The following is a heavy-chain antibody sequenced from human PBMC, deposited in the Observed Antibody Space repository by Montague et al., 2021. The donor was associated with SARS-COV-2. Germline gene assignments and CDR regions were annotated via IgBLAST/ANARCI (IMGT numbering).Heavy chain of an antibody. V-gene: IGHV6-1*01. CDR2: TYYRSKWYY. CDR3: ARGPRYSLSWSFDY. D-gene: IGHD6-13*01. J-gene: IGHJ4*02. CDR1: GDSVSSNTAA. Sequence: CAISGDSVSSNTAAWNWIRQSPSRGLEWLGRTYYRSKWYYDYAVSVKSRMTISPDTSKNQFSLQLSSVTPEDRAVYYCARGPRYSLSWSFDYWGPGTLVTVSS.